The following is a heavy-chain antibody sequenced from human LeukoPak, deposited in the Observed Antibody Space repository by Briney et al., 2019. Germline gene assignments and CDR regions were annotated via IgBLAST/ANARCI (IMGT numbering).Heavy chain of an antibody. CDR2: IYYSGST. D-gene: IGHD3-22*01. CDR1: GGSISSYY. J-gene: IGHJ4*02. Sequence: SKTLSLTCTVSGGSISSYYWSWIRQPPGKGLEWIGYIYYSGSTNYNPSLKSRVTISVDTSKNQFSLKLSSVTAADTAVYYCARGAYVYYSDSSGYYYFDFWAQGTLVTVSS. CDR3: ARGAYVYYSDSSGYYYFDF. V-gene: IGHV4-59*01.